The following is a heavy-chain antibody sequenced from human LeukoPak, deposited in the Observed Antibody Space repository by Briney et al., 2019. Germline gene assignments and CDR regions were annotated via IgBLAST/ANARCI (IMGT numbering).Heavy chain of an antibody. Sequence: PGGSLRLSCAASGFTFSSYGMHWVRHAPGKGLEWVAVIWYDGSNKYYADSVKGRFTISRDNSNNTLYLQMNSLRAEDTAVYYCAKGPQDYYYYYYMDVWGKGTTVTV. CDR1: GFTFSSYG. J-gene: IGHJ6*03. V-gene: IGHV3-33*06. CDR2: IWYDGSNK. CDR3: AKGPQDYYYYYYMDV.